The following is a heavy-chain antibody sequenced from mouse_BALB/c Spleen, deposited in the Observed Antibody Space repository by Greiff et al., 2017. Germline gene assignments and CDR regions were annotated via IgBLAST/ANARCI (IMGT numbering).Heavy chain of an antibody. CDR1: GFDFSRYW. D-gene: IGHD2-3*01. V-gene: IGHV4-1*02. CDR2: INPDSSTI. Sequence: CEASGFDFSRYWMSWVRQAPGKGLEWIGEINPDSSTINYTPSLKDKFIISRDNAKNTLYLQMSKVRSEDTALYYCARVYDGTEAYWGQGTLVTVSA. CDR3: ARVYDGTEAY. J-gene: IGHJ3*01.